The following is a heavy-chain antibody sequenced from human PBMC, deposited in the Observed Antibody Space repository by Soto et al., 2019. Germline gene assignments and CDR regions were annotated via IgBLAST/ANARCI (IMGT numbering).Heavy chain of an antibody. V-gene: IGHV3-33*01. CDR3: ARAITVTQTYYYYGMDV. CDR2: IWYDGSNK. Sequence: PGGSLRLSCAASGFTFSSYGMHWVRQAPGKGLEWVAVIWYDGSNKYYADSVRGRFTISRDNSKNTLYLQMNSLRAEDTAVYYCARAITVTQTYYYYGMDVWGQGTTVTVSS. CDR1: GFTFSSYG. J-gene: IGHJ6*02. D-gene: IGHD4-4*01.